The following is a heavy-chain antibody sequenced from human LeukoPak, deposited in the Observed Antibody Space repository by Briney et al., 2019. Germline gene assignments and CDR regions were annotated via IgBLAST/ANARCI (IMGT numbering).Heavy chain of an antibody. Sequence: GASVKVSCKASGYTFTGYYMHWVRQAPGQGLEWMGWINPNSGGTNYAQKFQGRVTMTRDTSISTAYMELSMLRSDDTAVYYCARVRGTVVATVDYWGQGTLVTVSS. CDR1: GYTFTGYY. CDR3: ARVRGTVVATVDY. CDR2: INPNSGGT. V-gene: IGHV1-2*02. D-gene: IGHD2-15*01. J-gene: IGHJ4*02.